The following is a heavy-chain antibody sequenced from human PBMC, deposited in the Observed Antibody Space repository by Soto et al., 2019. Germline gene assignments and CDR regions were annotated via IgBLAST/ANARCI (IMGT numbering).Heavy chain of an antibody. CDR1: RFTFGGYA. CDR3: AKAARDCGGDCYSSYFDS. J-gene: IGHJ4*02. Sequence: LRLSCSASRFTFGGYAMSWVRQAPGKGLEWVSGITGNAANTVYADSVKGRFTISRDNSKNALYLQLNSLRAEDTAVYFCAKAARDCGGDCYSSYFDSWGQGALVTVSS. D-gene: IGHD2-21*02. V-gene: IGHV3-23*01. CDR2: ITGNAANT.